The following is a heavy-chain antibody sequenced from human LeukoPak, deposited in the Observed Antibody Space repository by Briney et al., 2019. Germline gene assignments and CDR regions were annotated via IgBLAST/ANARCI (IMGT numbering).Heavy chain of an antibody. CDR3: DCSSKDFDI. J-gene: IGHJ3*02. Sequence: SETLSLTCAVYSGSLSGYYWSWIRQPPGKGLEWIGSIYYSGSTYYNPSLKSRVTISVDTSKNQFSLKLSSVTAADTAVYYCDCSSKDFDIWGQGTMVTVSS. D-gene: IGHD2-2*01. V-gene: IGHV4-34*01. CDR2: IYYSGST. CDR1: SGSLSGYY.